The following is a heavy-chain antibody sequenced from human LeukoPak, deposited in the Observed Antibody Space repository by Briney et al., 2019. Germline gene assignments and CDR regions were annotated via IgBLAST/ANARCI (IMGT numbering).Heavy chain of an antibody. J-gene: IGHJ1*01. V-gene: IGHV3-74*03. Sequence: PGGSLRLSCAASGFTFSSYWMHWVRQAPGKGLVWVSGTNTDGSSTMYADSVKGRFTIARDNAKNTLYLQMNSLRAEDTAVYYCYGANADHWGQGTLVTVSS. CDR2: TNTDGSST. CDR1: GFTFSSYW. CDR3: YGANADH. D-gene: IGHD4-23*01.